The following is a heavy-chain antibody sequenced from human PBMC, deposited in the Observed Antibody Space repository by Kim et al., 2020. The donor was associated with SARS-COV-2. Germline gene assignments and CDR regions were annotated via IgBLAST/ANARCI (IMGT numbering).Heavy chain of an antibody. CDR2: IWYDGSNK. CDR1: GFTFSSYG. V-gene: IGHV3-33*01. Sequence: GGSLRLSCAASGFTFSSYGMHWVRQAPGKGLEWVAVIWYDGSNKYYADSVKGRFTISRDNSKNTLYLQMNSLRAEDTAVYYCARGRSGSYLDAFDIWGQGTMVTVSS. D-gene: IGHD1-26*01. CDR3: ARGRSGSYLDAFDI. J-gene: IGHJ3*02.